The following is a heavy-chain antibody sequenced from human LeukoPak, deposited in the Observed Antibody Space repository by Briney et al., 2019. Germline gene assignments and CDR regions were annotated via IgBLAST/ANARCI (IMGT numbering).Heavy chain of an antibody. V-gene: IGHV4-31*03. CDR3: ARAASDYDFVY. Sequence: SETLSLTCTVSGGSISSGDYYWSWIRQRPGKGLEWIGYIYYSGSTYYNPSLRSRVSISVDTSKNQFSLKLSSVTAADTAVYYCARAASDYDFVYWGQGTLVTVSS. CDR2: IYYSGST. D-gene: IGHD5-12*01. J-gene: IGHJ4*02. CDR1: GGSISSGDYY.